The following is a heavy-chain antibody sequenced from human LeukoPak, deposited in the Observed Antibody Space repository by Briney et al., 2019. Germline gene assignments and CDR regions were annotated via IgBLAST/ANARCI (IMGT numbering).Heavy chain of an antibody. Sequence: ASVKVSCKASGYTFTSYYMHWVRQAPGQGLEWMGIINPSGGSTSYAQKFQGRVTMTRDTSTSTVYMELSSLRSEDTAVYYCARDFGPVDGTIFGVVTSAYGMDVWGQGTTVTVSS. CDR1: GYTFTSYY. CDR3: ARDFGPVDGTIFGVVTSAYGMDV. V-gene: IGHV1-46*01. CDR2: INPSGGST. J-gene: IGHJ6*02. D-gene: IGHD3-3*01.